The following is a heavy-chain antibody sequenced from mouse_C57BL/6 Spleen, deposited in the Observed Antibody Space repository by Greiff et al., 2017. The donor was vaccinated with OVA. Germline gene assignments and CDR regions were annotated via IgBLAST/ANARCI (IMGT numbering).Heavy chain of an antibody. D-gene: IGHD2-5*01. CDR3: TRKGYRYSKAWLAY. Sequence: QVQLQQSGAELVRPGASVTLSCKASGYTFTDYEMHWVKQTPVHGLAWIGAIDPETGGTAYNQKFKGKAILTADKSSSSAYMELRSLTSEDSAVYYCTRKGYRYSKAWLAYWGQGTLVTVSA. CDR1: GYTFTDYE. CDR2: IDPETGGT. J-gene: IGHJ3*01. V-gene: IGHV1-15*01.